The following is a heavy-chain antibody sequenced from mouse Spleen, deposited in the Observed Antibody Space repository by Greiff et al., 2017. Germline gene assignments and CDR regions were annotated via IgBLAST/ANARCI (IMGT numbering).Heavy chain of an antibody. CDR3: ARGANWYYFDY. CDR2: IDPSDSET. V-gene: IGHV1-52*01. D-gene: IGHD4-1*01. Sequence: QVQLKQPGAELVRPGSSVKLSCKASGYTFTSYWMHWVKQRPIQGLEWIGNIDPSDSETHYNQKFKDKATLTVDKSSSTAYMQLSSLTSEDSAVYYCARGANWYYFDYWGQGTTLTVSS. J-gene: IGHJ2*01. CDR1: GYTFTSYW.